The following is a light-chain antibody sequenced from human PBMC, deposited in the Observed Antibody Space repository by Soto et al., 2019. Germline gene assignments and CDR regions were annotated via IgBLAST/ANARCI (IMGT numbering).Light chain of an antibody. CDR2: GAS. V-gene: IGKV3-15*01. J-gene: IGKJ1*01. CDR3: QQYHIWPPWT. CDR1: QSVSSN. Sequence: EIVMTQNPPTLSVYPGERATLSCGASQSVSSNLAWYQQRPGQAPRLLMYGASTRADGIPARFTGSGSGTEFPLTISSLQSEDFTVYYCQQYHIWPPWTSGQGTKVDIK.